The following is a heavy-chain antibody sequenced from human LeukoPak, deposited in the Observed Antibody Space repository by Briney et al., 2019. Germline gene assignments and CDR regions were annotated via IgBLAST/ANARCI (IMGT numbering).Heavy chain of an antibody. CDR2: ISGSSSHV. CDR3: ARDQYYSDSSGYPYDI. Sequence: GGSLRLSCEASGFSFSIYNMNWVRLAPGEGLEWVSSISGSSSHVWYADSVKGRFTSSRDNAKNSLYLQMSSLRVEDTAVYYCARDQYYSDSSGYPYDIWGQGTMVTVSS. V-gene: IGHV3-21*01. J-gene: IGHJ3*02. CDR1: GFSFSIYN. D-gene: IGHD3-22*01.